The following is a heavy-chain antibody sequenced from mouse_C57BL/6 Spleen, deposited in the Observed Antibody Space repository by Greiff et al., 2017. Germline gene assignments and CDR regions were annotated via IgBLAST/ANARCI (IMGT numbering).Heavy chain of an antibody. Sequence: EVKLMESGGGLVKPGGSLKLSCAASGFTFSDYGMHWVRQAPEKGLEWVAYISSGSSTIYYADTVKGRFTISRDNAKNTLFLQMTSLRSEDTAMYYCARAGKGYYFDYWGQGTTLTVSS. V-gene: IGHV5-17*01. J-gene: IGHJ2*01. D-gene: IGHD4-1*01. CDR2: ISSGSSTI. CDR1: GFTFSDYG. CDR3: ARAGKGYYFDY.